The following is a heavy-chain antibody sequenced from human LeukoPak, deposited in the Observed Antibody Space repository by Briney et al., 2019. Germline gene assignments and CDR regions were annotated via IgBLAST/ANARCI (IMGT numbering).Heavy chain of an antibody. D-gene: IGHD6-6*01. Sequence: GGSLRLSCAASGFTFSSYGMHWVRQAPGKRLEWVAVISYDGSNKYYADSVKGRFTISRDNSKNTLYLQMNSLRAEDTAVYYCAKAGHSSSSLTYYYYGMDVWGQGTTVTVSS. J-gene: IGHJ6*02. V-gene: IGHV3-30*18. CDR3: AKAGHSSSSLTYYYYGMDV. CDR1: GFTFSSYG. CDR2: ISYDGSNK.